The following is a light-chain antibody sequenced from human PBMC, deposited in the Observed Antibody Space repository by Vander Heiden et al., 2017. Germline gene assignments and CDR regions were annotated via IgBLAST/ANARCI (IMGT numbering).Light chain of an antibody. Sequence: IQMTQSLTYLFPSVGDRFSITCQASQDIDKYLNWYQQKPGKAPKLLIYDASNLGTGVPSRFSGGGSGTDFTLTISSLQPEDIATYYCQRSDDFPYTFGQGTRLEI. CDR1: QDIDKY. CDR3: QRSDDFPYT. V-gene: IGKV1-33*01. CDR2: DAS. J-gene: IGKJ2*01.